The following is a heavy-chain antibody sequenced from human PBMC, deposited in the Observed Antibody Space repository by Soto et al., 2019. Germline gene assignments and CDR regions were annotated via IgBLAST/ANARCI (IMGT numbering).Heavy chain of an antibody. Sequence: GASVKVSCKASGGTFSSYTIGWVRQAPGQGLEWMGRIIPILGIANYAQKFQGRVTITADKSTSTAYMELSSLRSEDTAVYYCARVAGYSSGWYWDWGQGTLVTVSS. CDR3: ARVAGYSSGWYWD. V-gene: IGHV1-69*02. CDR2: IIPILGIA. CDR1: GGTFSSYT. J-gene: IGHJ4*02. D-gene: IGHD6-19*01.